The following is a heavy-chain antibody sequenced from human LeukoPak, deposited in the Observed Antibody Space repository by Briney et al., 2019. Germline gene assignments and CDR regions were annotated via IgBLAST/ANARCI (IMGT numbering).Heavy chain of an antibody. Sequence: SETLSLTCTVSGGSISSYYWSWIRQPAGKGVEWIGRVHTSGSTNYNPSLKSRVTMSVDTSKNQFSLKLSSVTAADTAVYYCARVYCSSTSCLFDYWGQGTLVTVSS. CDR2: VHTSGST. D-gene: IGHD2-2*01. J-gene: IGHJ4*02. CDR1: GGSISSYY. CDR3: ARVYCSSTSCLFDY. V-gene: IGHV4-4*07.